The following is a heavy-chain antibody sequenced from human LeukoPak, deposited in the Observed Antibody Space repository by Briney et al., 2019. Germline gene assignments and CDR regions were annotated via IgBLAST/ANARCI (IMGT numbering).Heavy chain of an antibody. CDR2: ISAYNGNT. Sequence: ASVKVSCKASGYTFTSYGISWVRQAPGQGLEWMGWISAYNGNTNYAQKLQGRVTMTTDTSTSTAYMELSRLRSDDTAVYYCAASSVDTAMVPTFDYWGQGTLVTVSS. CDR1: GYTFTSYG. CDR3: AASSVDTAMVPTFDY. V-gene: IGHV1-18*01. D-gene: IGHD5-18*01. J-gene: IGHJ4*02.